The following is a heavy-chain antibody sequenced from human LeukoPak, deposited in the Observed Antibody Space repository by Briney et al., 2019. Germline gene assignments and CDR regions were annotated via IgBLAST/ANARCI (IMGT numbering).Heavy chain of an antibody. J-gene: IGHJ4*02. V-gene: IGHV3-48*01. CDR3: ARGDPIYDFWSGGDY. D-gene: IGHD3-3*01. Sequence: PGESLRLSCAASGFTFNSYAFNWVRQAPGKGLEWVSYISSSSNVIYYTDSVKGRFAISRDNARDLLSLQMNSLRAEDTAVYYCARGDPIYDFWSGGDYWGQGSLVTVSS. CDR2: ISSSSNVI. CDR1: GFTFNSYA.